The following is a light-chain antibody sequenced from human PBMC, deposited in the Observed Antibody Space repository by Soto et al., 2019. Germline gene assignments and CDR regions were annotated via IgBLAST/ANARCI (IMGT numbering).Light chain of an antibody. V-gene: IGKV1-39*01. CDR2: AAS. J-gene: IGKJ5*01. Sequence: DLQMTQSPSSLSASVGDRVIITCRASQTISSHLNWYQQKPGKAPNLLVYAASSLQSGVPSRFTGSGSGTDFTLTISSLQPEDFATYFCQQSYTTPITFGQGTRL. CDR1: QTISSH. CDR3: QQSYTTPIT.